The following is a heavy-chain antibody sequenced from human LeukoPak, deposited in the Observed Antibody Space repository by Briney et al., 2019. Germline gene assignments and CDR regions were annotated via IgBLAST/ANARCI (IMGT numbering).Heavy chain of an antibody. CDR2: ISGSGGNT. CDR3: ARVQGPRD. V-gene: IGHV3-23*01. J-gene: IGHJ4*02. CDR1: GFTFSTSA. Sequence: GGSLRLSCAASGFTFSTSAMSWVRQAPGKGLEWVSTISGSGGNTYYADSVKGRFTISRDNSKNTLYLQMNSLRAEDTAVYYCARVQGPRDWGQGTLVTVSS.